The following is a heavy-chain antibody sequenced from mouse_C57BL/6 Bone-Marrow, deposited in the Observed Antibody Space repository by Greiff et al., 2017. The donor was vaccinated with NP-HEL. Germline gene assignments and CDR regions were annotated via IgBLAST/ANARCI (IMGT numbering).Heavy chain of an antibody. CDR1: GFTFSSYG. J-gene: IGHJ2*01. CDR3: ESHYYRNYFDY. Sequence: EVQGVESGGDLVKPGGSLKLSCAASGFTFSSYGMSWVRQTPDKRLEWVATISSGGSDTYYPDSVKGRVTISRDNAKNTLYLQMSSLKSQATAMYNCESHYYRNYFDYWGQGTTPTVSS. V-gene: IGHV5-6*01. CDR2: ISSGGSDT. D-gene: IGHD2-12*01.